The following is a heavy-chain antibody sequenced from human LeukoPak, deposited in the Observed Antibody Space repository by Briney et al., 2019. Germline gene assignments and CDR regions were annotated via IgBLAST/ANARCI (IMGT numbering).Heavy chain of an antibody. CDR3: ARGGADYVIGC. Sequence: GGSLRLSCAASGFTFSSYWMSWVRQAPGKGLEWVANIKQDGSEKYYVDSVKGRFTISRDNAKNSLYLQMNNLRAEDTAVYYCARGGADYVIGCWGQGTLVTVSS. CDR1: GFTFSSYW. V-gene: IGHV3-7*02. CDR2: IKQDGSEK. J-gene: IGHJ4*02. D-gene: IGHD4-17*01.